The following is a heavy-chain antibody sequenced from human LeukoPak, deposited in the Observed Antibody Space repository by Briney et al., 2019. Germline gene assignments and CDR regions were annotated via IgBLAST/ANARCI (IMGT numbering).Heavy chain of an antibody. J-gene: IGHJ4*02. CDR1: GGSISSYY. Sequence: SETLSLTCTVSGGSISSYYWSWIRQPPGKGLEWIGYIYYSGSTNYNPSLKSRVTISVDTPKNQFSLKLSSVTAADTAVYYCARVVRGVIDYWGQGTLVTVSS. CDR2: IYYSGST. D-gene: IGHD3-10*01. CDR3: ARVVRGVIDY. V-gene: IGHV4-59*01.